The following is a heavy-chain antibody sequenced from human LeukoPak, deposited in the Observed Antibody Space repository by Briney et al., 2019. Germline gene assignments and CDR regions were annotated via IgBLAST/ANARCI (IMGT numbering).Heavy chain of an antibody. J-gene: IGHJ3*02. CDR3: ARGPLNYYDSSGYISPDYAFDI. V-gene: IGHV4-59*01. Sequence: SETLSLTCTVSGGSISSYYWSWIRQPPGKGLEWIGYIYYTGSTNYNPSLKSRVTISVDTSKNQFSLKLSSVTAADTAVYYCARGPLNYYDSSGYISPDYAFDIWGQGTMATVSS. D-gene: IGHD3-22*01. CDR2: IYYTGST. CDR1: GGSISSYY.